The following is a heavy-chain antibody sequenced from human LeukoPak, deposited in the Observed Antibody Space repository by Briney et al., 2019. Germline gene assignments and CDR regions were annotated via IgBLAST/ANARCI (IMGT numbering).Heavy chain of an antibody. V-gene: IGHV3-48*03. D-gene: IGHD6-19*01. J-gene: IGHJ3*02. CDR1: GFTFSSYE. Sequence: GGSLRLSCAASGFTFSSYEMNWVRQAPGKGLEWVSYISSSGSTIYYADSVKGRFTISRDNAKNSLCLQMNSLRAEDTAVYYCARRADSSGYAFDIWGQGTMVTVSS. CDR3: ARRADSSGYAFDI. CDR2: ISSSGSTI.